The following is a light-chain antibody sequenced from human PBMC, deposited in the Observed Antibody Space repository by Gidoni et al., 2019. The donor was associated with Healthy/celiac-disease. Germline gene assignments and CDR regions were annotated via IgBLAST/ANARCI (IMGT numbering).Light chain of an antibody. V-gene: IGKV3-11*01. J-gene: IGKJ2*01. CDR3: QQRSNWPPYT. CDR2: DAS. Sequence: EIVLTQSPATLSLSPGERATLSCRASQSVSSYLAWYQQKPGQAPRLLIDDASNRATGIPARFSGSGSGTDFTLTIGSLEPEDFAVYYCQQRSNWPPYTFXXXTKLEIK. CDR1: QSVSSY.